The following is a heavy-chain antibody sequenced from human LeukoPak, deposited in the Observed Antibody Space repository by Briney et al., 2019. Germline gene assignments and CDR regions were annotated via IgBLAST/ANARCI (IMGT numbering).Heavy chain of an antibody. J-gene: IGHJ3*02. V-gene: IGHV4-30-2*01. Sequence: SETLSLTCAVSGGSISSGGYSWSWIRQPPGKGLEWIGYIYHSGSTYYNPSLKSRVTISVDRSKNQFSLKLSSVTAADTAVYYCARGGRDYYDSSGKGDDAFDIWGQGTMVTVSS. CDR1: GGSISSGGYS. CDR2: IYHSGST. D-gene: IGHD3-22*01. CDR3: ARGGRDYYDSSGKGDDAFDI.